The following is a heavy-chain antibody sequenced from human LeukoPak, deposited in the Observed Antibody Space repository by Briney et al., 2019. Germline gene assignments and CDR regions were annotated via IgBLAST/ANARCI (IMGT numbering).Heavy chain of an antibody. J-gene: IGHJ6*03. D-gene: IGHD3-3*01. V-gene: IGHV4-4*09. Sequence: SETLSLTCTVSGGSISSYYWSWIRQPPGKGLEWIGYIYSSGSTNYNPSLKSRVTISVDTSKNQSSLKLSSVTAADTAVYYCARAARDFWSGYYTYYYYYMDVWGKGTTVTVSS. CDR1: GGSISSYY. CDR2: IYSSGST. CDR3: ARAARDFWSGYYTYYYYYMDV.